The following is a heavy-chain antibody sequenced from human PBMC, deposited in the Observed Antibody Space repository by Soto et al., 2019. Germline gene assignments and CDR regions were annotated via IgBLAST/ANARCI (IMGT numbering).Heavy chain of an antibody. D-gene: IGHD4-17*01. CDR2: IYWDDDK. CDR3: AHSSTTVTGGAFDI. J-gene: IGHJ3*02. CDR1: GFSLSTSGVG. Sequence: QITLKESGPTLVKPTQTLTLTCTFSGFSLSTSGVGVGWIRQPPGKALEWLALIYWDDDKRYSPSLKSRLTITNDTSKNPVVLTMTNMDPVDTATYYCAHSSTTVTGGAFDIWGQGTMVTVSS. V-gene: IGHV2-5*02.